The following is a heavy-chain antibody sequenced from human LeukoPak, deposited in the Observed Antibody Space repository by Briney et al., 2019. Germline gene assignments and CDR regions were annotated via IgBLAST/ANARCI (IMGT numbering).Heavy chain of an antibody. D-gene: IGHD4-11*01. Sequence: GGSLRLSCVASGFTFSIFGMHWVRQAPGKGLEWVAYIQFDGRNERYADSVKGRFTISRDNSRNTLYLQMNSLRAEDTAVYYCAKKQYYFDYWGQGTLVTVSS. CDR1: GFTFSIFG. V-gene: IGHV3-30*02. CDR2: IQFDGRNE. CDR3: AKKQYYFDY. J-gene: IGHJ4*02.